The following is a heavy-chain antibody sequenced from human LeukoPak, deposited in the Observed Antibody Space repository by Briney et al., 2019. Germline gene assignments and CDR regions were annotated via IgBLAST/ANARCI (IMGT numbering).Heavy chain of an antibody. CDR3: ASGGGDSGYVSRGDDAFDI. CDR2: INGDGRST. D-gene: IGHD3-22*01. V-gene: IGHV3-74*01. J-gene: IGHJ3*02. CDR1: GFTFSTYW. Sequence: GGSLRLSCAASGFTFSTYWMHWVRQAPGEGLVWVSRINGDGRSTSYVDSVKGRFTISRDNAKNTLYLHMNSLRADDTAVYYCASGGGDSGYVSRGDDAFDIWGQGTMVTVSS.